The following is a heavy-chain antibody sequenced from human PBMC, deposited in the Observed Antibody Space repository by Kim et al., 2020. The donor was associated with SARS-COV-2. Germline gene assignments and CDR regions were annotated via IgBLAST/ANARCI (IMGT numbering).Heavy chain of an antibody. Sequence: ADSSKDRFTMSRDNAKNSMYLQMNSLGADDTAVYYCATGSFFDVMTGYVDNWGQGTLVTVSS. D-gene: IGHD3-9*01. CDR3: ATGSFFDVMTGYVDN. V-gene: IGHV3-11*01. J-gene: IGHJ4*02.